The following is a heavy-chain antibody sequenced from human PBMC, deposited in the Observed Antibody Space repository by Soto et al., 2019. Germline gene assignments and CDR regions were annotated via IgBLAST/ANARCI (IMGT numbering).Heavy chain of an antibody. V-gene: IGHV4-39*01. Sequence: SETLSLTCAVSGVSIHNSHSFWGWIRQPPGKGLEFIGSVYYSGGANYNPSLKSRVTVSIDTSDNQFSLRVNSVTAADTAVYYCGRVVEGATRHTDFDSWGQGILVTVSS. CDR3: GRVVEGATRHTDFDS. J-gene: IGHJ5*01. CDR2: VYYSGGA. D-gene: IGHD2-15*01. CDR1: GVSIHNSHSF.